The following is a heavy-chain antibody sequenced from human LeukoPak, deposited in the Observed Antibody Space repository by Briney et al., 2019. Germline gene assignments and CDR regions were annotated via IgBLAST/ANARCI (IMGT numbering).Heavy chain of an antibody. J-gene: IGHJ5*02. CDR2: INPNSGGT. CDR3: ARAKKGYCSSTSCSRGWFDP. CDR1: GYTFTGYY. D-gene: IGHD2-2*01. Sequence: ASVKVSCKASGYTFTGYYMHWVRQAPGQGLEWMGWINPNSGGTNYAQKFQGRVTMTRDTSISTAYMELSRLRSDDTAVYYCARAKKGYCSSTSCSRGWFDPWGQGTLVTVSS. V-gene: IGHV1-2*02.